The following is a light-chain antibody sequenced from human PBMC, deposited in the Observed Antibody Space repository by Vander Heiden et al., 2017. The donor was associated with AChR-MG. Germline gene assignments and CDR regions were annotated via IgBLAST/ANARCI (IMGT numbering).Light chain of an antibody. J-gene: IGLJ2*01. CDR2: RDN. V-gene: IGLV1-47*01. CDR1: SYNLGISY. CDR3: AAWDDSLSGHVV. Sequence: QSVLIPPPSASATPGQRFPNSCSGSSYNLGISYLPWYQQFTRTTPQPLIYRDNQRPSGVPDRFSGSKSGTSASLAISGLRSEDEAAYFCAAWDDSLSGHVVFGGGTKLTVL.